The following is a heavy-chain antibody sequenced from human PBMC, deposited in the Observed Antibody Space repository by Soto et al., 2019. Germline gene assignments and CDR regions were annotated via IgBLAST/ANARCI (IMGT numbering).Heavy chain of an antibody. D-gene: IGHD6-6*01. V-gene: IGHV4-34*01. J-gene: IGHJ4*02. Sequence: QVQLQQWGAGLLKPSETLSLTCAVYGGSFSGYYWSWIRQPPGKGLEWIGEINHSGSTNYNPSLKGRVTKSVDTSKNQYSLKLSSVTAADTAVYYCARRAFEYSSSSSNFDYWGQGTLVTVSS. CDR1: GGSFSGYY. CDR2: INHSGST. CDR3: ARRAFEYSSSSSNFDY.